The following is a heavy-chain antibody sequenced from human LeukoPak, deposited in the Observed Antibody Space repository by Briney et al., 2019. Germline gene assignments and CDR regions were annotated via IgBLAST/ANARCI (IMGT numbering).Heavy chain of an antibody. Sequence: GGSLRLSCAASGFTLSSYAMSWVRQAPGKGLEWVSAISGSGGSTYYADSVKGRFTISRDNSKNTLYLQMNSLRAEDTAVYYCAKDLWFGEAYNWFDPWGQGTLVTVSS. J-gene: IGHJ5*02. D-gene: IGHD3-10*01. CDR3: AKDLWFGEAYNWFDP. V-gene: IGHV3-23*01. CDR2: ISGSGGST. CDR1: GFTLSSYA.